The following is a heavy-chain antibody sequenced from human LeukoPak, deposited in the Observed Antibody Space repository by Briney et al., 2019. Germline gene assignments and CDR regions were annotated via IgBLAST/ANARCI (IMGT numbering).Heavy chain of an antibody. CDR3: TRHSLPTSVVGSFDI. J-gene: IGHJ3*02. CDR2: IYYSGST. V-gene: IGHV4-39*01. D-gene: IGHD3-22*01. Sequence: SETLSLTCTVPGGSISSSSYYWGWIRQPPGKGLEWIGSIYYSGSTYYNPSLKSRVTISVDTSKNQFSLKLISVTAADTAVYYCTRHSLPTSVVGSFDIWGQGTMVTVSS. CDR1: GGSISSSSYY.